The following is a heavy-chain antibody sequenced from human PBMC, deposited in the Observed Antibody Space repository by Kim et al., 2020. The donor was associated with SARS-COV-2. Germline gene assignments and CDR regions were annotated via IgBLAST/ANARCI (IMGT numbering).Heavy chain of an antibody. D-gene: IGHD1-20*01. CDR1: GGSVSSGSYY. Sequence: SETLSLTCTVSGGSVSSGSYYWSWIRQPPGKGLEWIGYIYYSGSTNYNPSLKRRVTISVDTSKNQFSLKLSSVTAADTAVYYCARGITGTNCVDPSGPGTLVTVSS. CDR2: IYYSGST. V-gene: IGHV4-61*01. CDR3: ARGITGTNCVDP. J-gene: IGHJ5*02.